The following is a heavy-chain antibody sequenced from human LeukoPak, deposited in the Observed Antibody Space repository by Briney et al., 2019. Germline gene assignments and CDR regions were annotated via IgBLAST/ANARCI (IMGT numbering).Heavy chain of an antibody. Sequence: PSETLSLTCTVSDGSISSNSYYWGWIRQPPGKGLEWIGSISYSGRTYYNPSLESRVTISVDTSKNQFSLKLSSVTAADTAVYYCARHWVGATSWVQHWGQGTLVTVSS. CDR2: ISYSGRT. J-gene: IGHJ1*01. CDR3: ARHWVGATSWVQH. V-gene: IGHV4-39*01. D-gene: IGHD1-26*01. CDR1: DGSISSNSYY.